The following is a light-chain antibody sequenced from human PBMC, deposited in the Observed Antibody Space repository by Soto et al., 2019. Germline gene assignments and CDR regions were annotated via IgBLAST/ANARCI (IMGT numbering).Light chain of an antibody. V-gene: IGLV2-14*01. CDR3: NSYSSSTTLYL. Sequence: QSVLTQPASVSGSPGQSITISCTGTSSDVGGYNYVSWYQQHPGKAPKLMISDVSNRPSGVSIRFSGSKSGNTASLTISGLQAEDESDYCCNSYSSSTTLYLFGTGTKVTVL. J-gene: IGLJ1*01. CDR2: DVS. CDR1: SSDVGGYNY.